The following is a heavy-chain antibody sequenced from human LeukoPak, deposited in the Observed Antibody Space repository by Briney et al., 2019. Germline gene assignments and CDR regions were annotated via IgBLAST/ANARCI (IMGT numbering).Heavy chain of an antibody. Sequence: ASVKVSCEVSGYTLTELSMHWVRQAPGKGLEWMGGFDPEDGETIYAQKFQGRVTMTEDTSTDTAYMELSSLRSEDTAVYYCATDTGYYTRNWFDPWGQGTLVTVSS. J-gene: IGHJ5*02. CDR3: ATDTGYYTRNWFDP. V-gene: IGHV1-24*01. CDR1: GYTLTELS. D-gene: IGHD3/OR15-3a*01. CDR2: FDPEDGET.